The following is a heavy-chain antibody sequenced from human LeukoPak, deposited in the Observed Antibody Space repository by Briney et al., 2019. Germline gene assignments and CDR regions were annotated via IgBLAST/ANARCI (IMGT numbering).Heavy chain of an antibody. CDR2: ISWNSGSI. CDR3: ARDLRYSSSWSFDY. Sequence: GGSLRLSCAASGFTFDDYAMHWVRQAPGKGLEWVSGISWNSGSIGYADSVKGRFTISRDNSKNTLYLQMNSLRAEDTAVYYCARDLRYSSSWSFDYWGQGTLVTVSS. J-gene: IGHJ4*02. V-gene: IGHV3-9*01. CDR1: GFTFDDYA. D-gene: IGHD6-13*01.